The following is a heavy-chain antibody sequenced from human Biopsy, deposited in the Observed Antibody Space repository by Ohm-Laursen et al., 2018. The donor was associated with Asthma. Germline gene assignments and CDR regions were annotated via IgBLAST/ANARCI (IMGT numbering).Heavy chain of an antibody. V-gene: IGHV1-3*01. Sequence: ATVKISCKASGYTFINYAIHWVRQAPGQRLEWMGWINAGNGNTKYSQKFQGRVTITRDTSASTAYMDLSSLRSEDTAMYYCARTYYDFLTGQVNDAFALWGQGTMVTVSS. CDR1: GYTFINYA. J-gene: IGHJ3*01. CDR3: ARTYYDFLTGQVNDAFAL. D-gene: IGHD3-9*01. CDR2: INAGNGNT.